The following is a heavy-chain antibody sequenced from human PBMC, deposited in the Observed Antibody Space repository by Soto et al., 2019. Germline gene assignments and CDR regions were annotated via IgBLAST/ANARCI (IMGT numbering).Heavy chain of an antibody. CDR3: ATQNSDYGSGTYSY. CDR2: INPNSGDT. D-gene: IGHD3-10*01. Sequence: QVQLMQSGAEVKKPGASVKVSCKASGYTFTDYQIHWVRQAPGQGLEWMGWINPNSGDTNFAEKFQGWVTMTRDVSISTAYLELGSLKSDDTAVYSGATQNSDYGSGTYSYWGQGTLVTVSS. V-gene: IGHV1-2*04. J-gene: IGHJ4*02. CDR1: GYTFTDYQ.